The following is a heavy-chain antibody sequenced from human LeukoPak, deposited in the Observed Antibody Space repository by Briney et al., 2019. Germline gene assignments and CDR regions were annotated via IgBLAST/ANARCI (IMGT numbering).Heavy chain of an antibody. CDR2: INPNSGGT. CDR1: GYTFTCYY. V-gene: IGHV1-2*02. D-gene: IGHD3-10*01. J-gene: IGHJ5*02. Sequence: ASVKVSCKASGYTFTCYYMHWVRQPPGQGLEWMGLINPNSGGTNYAQKLQGRVTMTTDTSTSTAYMELRSLRSDDTAVYYCARDTYYYGSGSYGAGFNWFDPWGQGTLVTVSS. CDR3: ARDTYYYGSGSYGAGFNWFDP.